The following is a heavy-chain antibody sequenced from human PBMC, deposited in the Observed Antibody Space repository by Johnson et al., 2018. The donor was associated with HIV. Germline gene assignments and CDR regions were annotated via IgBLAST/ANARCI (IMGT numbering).Heavy chain of an antibody. CDR1: GFSFSNYW. CDR2: IYSGGST. D-gene: IGHD4-17*01. J-gene: IGHJ3*02. Sequence: VQLVESGGGLVQPGGSLRLSCSAAGFSFSNYWMSWVRQAPGKGLEWVSVIYSGGSTYYADSVKGRFTISRDNFKNTLYLQMNSLRAEDTAVYYCAKVGGRHDYGDYLGAFDIWGQGTMVTVSS. V-gene: IGHV3-66*01. CDR3: AKVGGRHDYGDYLGAFDI.